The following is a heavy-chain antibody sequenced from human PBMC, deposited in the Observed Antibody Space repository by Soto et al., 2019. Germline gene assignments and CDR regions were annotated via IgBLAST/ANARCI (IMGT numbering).Heavy chain of an antibody. CDR2: IKQDGTEK. D-gene: IGHD2-2*01. CDR3: ARFATSPFDYWYFDL. CDR1: GFTFGSYW. V-gene: IGHV3-7*03. Sequence: LRLSCAASGFTFGSYWMSWVRQAPGKGLEWVANIKQDGTEKYYVDSVKGRFTISGDNAKNSLYLQMNSLRAEDTAVYYCARFATSPFDYWYFDLWGRGALVTVSS. J-gene: IGHJ2*01.